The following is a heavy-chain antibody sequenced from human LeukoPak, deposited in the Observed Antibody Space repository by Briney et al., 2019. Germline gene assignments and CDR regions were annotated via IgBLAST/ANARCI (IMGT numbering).Heavy chain of an antibody. CDR3: ARVVVVAADRVTRWYFDL. V-gene: IGHV3-30-3*01. Sequence: GKSLRLSCAASGFIFSSYAMHWVRQAPGKGLEWVAVISYDGSNTYYADSVKGRFTISRDNSKNTLYLQMNSLRAEDTAVYYCARVVVVAADRVTRWYFDLWGRGTLVTVSS. J-gene: IGHJ2*01. CDR1: GFIFSSYA. CDR2: ISYDGSNT. D-gene: IGHD2-15*01.